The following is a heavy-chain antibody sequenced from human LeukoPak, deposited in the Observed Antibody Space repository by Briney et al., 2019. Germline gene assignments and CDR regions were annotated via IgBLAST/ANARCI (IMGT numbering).Heavy chain of an antibody. Sequence: GGSLRLSCAASGFTFSSYSMNWVRQAPGKGLEWVSSISSSSSYIYYADSVKGRFTISRDNAKNSLYLQMNSLRAEDTAVYYCARVGPLWFGELPSASYFDYWGQGALVTVSS. V-gene: IGHV3-21*01. D-gene: IGHD3-10*01. CDR3: ARVGPLWFGELPSASYFDY. CDR2: ISSSSSYI. J-gene: IGHJ4*02. CDR1: GFTFSSYS.